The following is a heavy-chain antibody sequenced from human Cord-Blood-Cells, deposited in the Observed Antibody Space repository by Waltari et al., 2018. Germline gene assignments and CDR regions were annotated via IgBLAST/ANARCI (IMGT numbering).Heavy chain of an antibody. J-gene: IGHJ4*02. D-gene: IGHD6-6*01. V-gene: IGHV1-2*06. Sequence: QVQLVQSGAEVKKPGASVKVSCKASGYTFTGYYMHWVRQAPGQGLEWMGRVNPNSGGTNYAQKFQGRVTMTRDTSISTAYMELSRLRADDTAVYYCAIHLIAARPHYFDYWGQGTLVTVSS. CDR1: GYTFTGYY. CDR2: VNPNSGGT. CDR3: AIHLIAARPHYFDY.